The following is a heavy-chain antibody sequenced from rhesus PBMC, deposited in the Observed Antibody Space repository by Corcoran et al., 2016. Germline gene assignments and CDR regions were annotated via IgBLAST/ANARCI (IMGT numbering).Heavy chain of an antibody. CDR3: ARDAVSLDV. Sequence: QVLLQESGPGLVKPSETLSLTGAVSGIPITTNYSPWIRQSRGKGLEWIGYVSGSSGSTSYNPSLNSRVTISKDTSENQFYLRLNSMTAADTAVYYCARDAVSLDVWGRGLLVTVSS. V-gene: IGHV4-147*01. J-gene: IGHJ5-2*02. CDR2: VSGSSGST. CDR1: GIPITTNY.